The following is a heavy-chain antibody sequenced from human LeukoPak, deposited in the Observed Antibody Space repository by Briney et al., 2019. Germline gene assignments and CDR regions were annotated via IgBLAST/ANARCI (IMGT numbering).Heavy chain of an antibody. J-gene: IGHJ4*02. CDR3: ARVSGYDWESFYDY. CDR2: IYHSGST. D-gene: IGHD5-12*01. V-gene: IGHV4-4*02. Sequence: SETLSLTCAVSGGSISSSNWWSWVRQPPGKGLEWIGEIYHSGSTNYNPSLKSRVTMSVDKSKNQFSLNLSSVTAADTAVYYCARVSGYDWESFYDYWGQGTLVTVSS. CDR1: GGSISSSNW.